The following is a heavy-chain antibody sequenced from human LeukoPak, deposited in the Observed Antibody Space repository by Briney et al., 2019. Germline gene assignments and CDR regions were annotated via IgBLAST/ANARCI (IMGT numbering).Heavy chain of an antibody. J-gene: IGHJ6*02. Sequence: SETLSRTCTISGGSISNYYWSWIRQPPGKRLEWIGYIYYSGSTNYNPSLRSRVTISVDTSKKQFSLKLSSVTAADTAVYYCARTGDTTMVVDYYGMDVWGQGTTVTVSS. D-gene: IGHD5-18*01. CDR1: GGSISNYY. CDR3: ARTGDTTMVVDYYGMDV. V-gene: IGHV4-59*08. CDR2: IYYSGST.